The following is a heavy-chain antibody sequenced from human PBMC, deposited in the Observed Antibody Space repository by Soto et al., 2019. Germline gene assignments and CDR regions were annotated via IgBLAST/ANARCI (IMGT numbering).Heavy chain of an antibody. Sequence: GGSLRLSCAASGFTFSSYAMSWVRQAPGKGLEWVSGVTGSGDRTYYAGGVRGRFTISRDNSQNSVYLQMSSLRAEDTAIYYCAKDFGSCDGTRRYGLPFDYWGQGTPVTVSS. J-gene: IGHJ4*02. CDR3: AKDFGSCDGTRRYGLPFDY. V-gene: IGHV3-23*01. CDR1: GFTFSSYA. CDR2: VTGSGDRT. D-gene: IGHD2-15*01.